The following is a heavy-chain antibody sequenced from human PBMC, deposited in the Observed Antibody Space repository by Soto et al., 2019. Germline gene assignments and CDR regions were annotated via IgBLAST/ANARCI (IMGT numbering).Heavy chain of an antibody. J-gene: IGHJ5*02. D-gene: IGHD3-3*01. CDR2: IDPSDSYT. V-gene: IGHV5-10-1*01. CDR3: ARHDYDFWSGPGKTNWFDP. Sequence: PGESLKISCKGSGYSFTSYWISWVRQMPGKGLEWMGRIDPSDSYTNYSPSFQGHVTISADKSISTAYLQWSSLKASDTAMYYCARHDYDFWSGPGKTNWFDPWGQGTLVTVS. CDR1: GYSFTSYW.